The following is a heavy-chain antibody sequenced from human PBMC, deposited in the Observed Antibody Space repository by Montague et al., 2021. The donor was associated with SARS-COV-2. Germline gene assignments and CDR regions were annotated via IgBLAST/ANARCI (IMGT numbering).Heavy chain of an antibody. CDR3: ARAYITMIVVVSAFDI. V-gene: IGHV4-31*03. Sequence: TLSLTCTVSGGSISSGGYYWSWLRQHPGKGLEWIGYIYYSGSTYYNPSLKSRVTISVDTSKNQFSLKLSSVTAADTAVYYCARAYITMIVVVSAFDIWGQGTMVTVSS. CDR1: GGSISSGGYY. D-gene: IGHD3-22*01. J-gene: IGHJ3*02. CDR2: IYYSGST.